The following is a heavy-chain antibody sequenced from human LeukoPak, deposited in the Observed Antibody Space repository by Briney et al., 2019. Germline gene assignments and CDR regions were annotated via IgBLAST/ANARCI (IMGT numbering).Heavy chain of an antibody. J-gene: IGHJ5*02. CDR1: GYTFTGYY. Sequence: ASVKVSCKASGYTFTGYYMHWVRQAPGQGLEWVGWINPKSGGTNYAQKFQGRVTMTRDTSMSTAYMEVSRLRSDDTAVYYCARDDGSSSWYAWFDPWGQGTLVTVSS. D-gene: IGHD6-13*01. CDR2: INPKSGGT. CDR3: ARDDGSSSWYAWFDP. V-gene: IGHV1-2*02.